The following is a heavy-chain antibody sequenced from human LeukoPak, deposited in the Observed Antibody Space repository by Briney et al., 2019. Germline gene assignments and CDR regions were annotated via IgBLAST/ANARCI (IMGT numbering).Heavy chain of an antibody. V-gene: IGHV3-21*01. Sequence: PGGSLRLSCAASGFTFSSYSRNWARQAPGKGLEWVSSISSSSSYIYYADSVKGRFTISRDNAKNSLYLQMNSLRAEDTAVYYCAEGADYYDSSGYFQPWGQGTLVTVSS. D-gene: IGHD3-22*01. J-gene: IGHJ5*02. CDR2: ISSSSSYI. CDR1: GFTFSSYS. CDR3: AEGADYYDSSGYFQP.